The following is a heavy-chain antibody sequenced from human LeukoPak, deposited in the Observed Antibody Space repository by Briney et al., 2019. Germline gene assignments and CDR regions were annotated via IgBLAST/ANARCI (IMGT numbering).Heavy chain of an antibody. CDR3: AREAYCGGDCYSGFDY. CDR1: GGSISSGSYH. D-gene: IGHD2-21*02. Sequence: SETLSLTCTVSGGSISSGSYHWSWIRQPPGKGLEWIGYIYYSGSTNYNPSLKSRVTISVDTSKNQFSLKLSSVTAADTAVYYCAREAYCGGDCYSGFDYWGQGTLVTVSS. J-gene: IGHJ4*02. V-gene: IGHV4-61*01. CDR2: IYYSGST.